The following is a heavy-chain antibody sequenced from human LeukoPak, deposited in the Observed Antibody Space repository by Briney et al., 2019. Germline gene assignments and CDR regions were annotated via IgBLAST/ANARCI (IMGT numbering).Heavy chain of an antibody. J-gene: IGHJ4*02. V-gene: IGHV3-23*01. CDR2: ISDSADT. Sequence: GGSLRLSCAASGSTFSSHAMSWVRQAPGKGLEWVSLISDSADTYYADSVKGRFTISRDNSKNTLYLQMNSLRAEDTAVYYCANRFGGDTARYFDYWGQGTLVTVSS. D-gene: IGHD5-18*01. CDR1: GSTFSSHA. CDR3: ANRFGGDTARYFDY.